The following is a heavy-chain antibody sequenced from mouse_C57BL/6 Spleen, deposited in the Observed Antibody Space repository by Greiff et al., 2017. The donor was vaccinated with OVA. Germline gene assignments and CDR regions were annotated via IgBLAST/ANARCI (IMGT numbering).Heavy chain of an antibody. CDR2: IYPGSGST. J-gene: IGHJ4*01. CDR1: GYTFTSYW. Sequence: QVQLKQPGAELVKPGASVKMSCKASGYTFTSYWITWVKQRPGQGLEWIGDIYPGSGSTNYNEKFKSKATLTVDTSSSTAYMQLSSLTSEDSAVYYCARGGVYNYGSRDYYAMDYWGQGTSVTVSS. V-gene: IGHV1-55*01. CDR3: ARGGVYNYGSRDYYAMDY. D-gene: IGHD1-1*01.